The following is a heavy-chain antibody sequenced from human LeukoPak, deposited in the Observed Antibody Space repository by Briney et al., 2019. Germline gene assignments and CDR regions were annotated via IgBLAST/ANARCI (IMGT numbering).Heavy chain of an antibody. CDR2: IRDDGTNK. Sequence: GGSLRLSCAESGFTFSTYAMQWVRQAPGKGLEWVALIRDDGTNKYYADSVKGRFTISGDISKNTLYLQLNSLRAEDTAAYYCAKDAYADYDLRYWGQGTLVTVSS. CDR3: AKDAYADYDLRY. D-gene: IGHD4-17*01. J-gene: IGHJ4*02. CDR1: GFTFSTYA. V-gene: IGHV3-30*02.